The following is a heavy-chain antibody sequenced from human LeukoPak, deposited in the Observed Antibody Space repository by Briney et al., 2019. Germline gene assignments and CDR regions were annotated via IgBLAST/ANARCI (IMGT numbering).Heavy chain of an antibody. CDR2: IYPGDSDT. Sequence: GESLKISCNGSGYSFTSYWIGWVRQMPGKGLEWMGIIYPGDSDTRYSPSFQGQVTISADKSISTAYLQWSSLRASDTAMYYCARQLELDSSSWYPYYFDYWGQGTLVTVSS. CDR3: ARQLELDSSSWYPYYFDY. V-gene: IGHV5-51*01. J-gene: IGHJ4*02. D-gene: IGHD6-13*01. CDR1: GYSFTSYW.